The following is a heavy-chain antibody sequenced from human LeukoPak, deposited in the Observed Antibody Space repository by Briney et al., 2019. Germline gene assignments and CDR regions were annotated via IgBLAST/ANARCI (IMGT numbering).Heavy chain of an antibody. CDR2: ISYDGSNK. D-gene: IGHD3-3*01. CDR1: GFTFSSYG. Sequence: PGGPLRLSCAASGFTFSSYGMHWVRQAPGKGLEWVAVISYDGSNKYYADSVKGRFTISRDNSKNTLYLQMNSLRAEDTAVYYCAKALRDYDFWSGYFTPLGYGMDVWGQGTTVTVSS. CDR3: AKALRDYDFWSGYFTPLGYGMDV. V-gene: IGHV3-30*18. J-gene: IGHJ6*02.